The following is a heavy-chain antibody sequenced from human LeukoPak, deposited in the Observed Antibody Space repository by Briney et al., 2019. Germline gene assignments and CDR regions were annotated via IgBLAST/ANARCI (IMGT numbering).Heavy chain of an antibody. J-gene: IGHJ4*02. CDR2: IGWNSGGI. D-gene: IGHD6-13*01. Sequence: PGRSLRLSCAASGFTFDDYAMHWVRQAPGKGLEWVSGIGWNSGGIVYADSVKGRFTISRDNAKNSLYLQMSSLGAEDTAFYYCVKVTAAGFVDHWGQGALVTVSS. V-gene: IGHV3-9*01. CDR3: VKVTAAGFVDH. CDR1: GFTFDDYA.